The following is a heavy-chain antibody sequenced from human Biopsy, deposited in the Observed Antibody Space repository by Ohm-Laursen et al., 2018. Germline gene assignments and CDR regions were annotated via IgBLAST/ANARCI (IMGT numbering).Heavy chain of an antibody. D-gene: IGHD3-10*01. CDR2: ISAYNGNT. Sequence: ATVKISCKASGYTFSTYGISWVRQAPGQGLEWMGWISAYNGNTKYAQKLQGRVTMTTDTSTSTAYMDLSSLRSEDTAVYYCAADSGSGSHFRFDYWGQGALVSVSS. CDR3: AADSGSGSHFRFDY. V-gene: IGHV1-18*01. CDR1: GYTFSTYG. J-gene: IGHJ4*02.